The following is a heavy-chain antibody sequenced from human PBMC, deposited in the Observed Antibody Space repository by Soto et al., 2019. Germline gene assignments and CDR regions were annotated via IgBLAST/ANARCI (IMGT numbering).Heavy chain of an antibody. J-gene: IGHJ6*02. D-gene: IGHD2-2*01. V-gene: IGHV1-18*01. CDR2: ISTYNGNT. Sequence: GASVKVTCEASGYSLTSNGISWVRQAPGQGLEWMGWISTYNGNTNYAQKLQGRVTMTTDTSTSTAYMELRSLRSDDTAVYYCGRDLYQSVFYYGMDVWGQGTTVTVSS. CDR1: GYSLTSNG. CDR3: GRDLYQSVFYYGMDV.